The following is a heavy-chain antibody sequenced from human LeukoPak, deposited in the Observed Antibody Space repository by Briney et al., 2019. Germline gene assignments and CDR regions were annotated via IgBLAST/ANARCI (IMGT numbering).Heavy chain of an antibody. Sequence: PSETLSLTCTVSGDSISSSDYCWSWIRQPPGRGLEFVGCLYFSGSTYYNPSLNGRVTISVDTSKNQFSLNLYSMTAADTALYFCARHRSHHGWFDPWGQGTLVTVFS. J-gene: IGHJ5*02. D-gene: IGHD2-8*01. CDR1: GDSISSSDYC. CDR3: ARHRSHHGWFDP. V-gene: IGHV4-39*01. CDR2: LYFSGST.